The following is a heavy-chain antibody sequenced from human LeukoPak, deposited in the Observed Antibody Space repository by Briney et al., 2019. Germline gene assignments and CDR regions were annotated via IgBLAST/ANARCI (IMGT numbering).Heavy chain of an antibody. V-gene: IGHV1-69*06. CDR1: GYTFTGYY. J-gene: IGHJ3*02. CDR3: AEDSSSWPSGAFDI. CDR2: IIPIFGTA. Sequence: ASVKVSCKASGYTFTGYYMHWVRQAPGQGLEWMGGIIPIFGTANYAQKFQGRVTITADKSTSTAYMELSSLRSEDTAVYYCAEDSSSWPSGAFDIWGQGTMVTVSS. D-gene: IGHD6-13*01.